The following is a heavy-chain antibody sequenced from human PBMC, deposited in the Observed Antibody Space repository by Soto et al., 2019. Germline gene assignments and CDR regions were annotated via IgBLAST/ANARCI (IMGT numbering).Heavy chain of an antibody. V-gene: IGHV4-31*03. CDR2: IYYTGST. J-gene: IGHJ4*02. CDR1: GASIRSGGYY. CDR3: ARIEMASIK. Sequence: LSLTFSVSGASIRSGGYYWSWLRQSPGKGLEWIGHIYYTGSTFYSPSLKSRLTVSLDTSKNQFSLDLRSVTAADTAMYYCARIEMASIKWGRGTLVTVSS.